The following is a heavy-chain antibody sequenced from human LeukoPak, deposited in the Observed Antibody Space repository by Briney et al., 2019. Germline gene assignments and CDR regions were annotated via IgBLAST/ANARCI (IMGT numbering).Heavy chain of an antibody. Sequence: LETLSLTCAVYGGSFSGYYWSWIRQPPGKGLEWIGEINHSGSTNYNPSLKSRVTISVDTSKNQFSLKLSSVTAADTAVYYCARGHLDCSGGSCYSGTYNWFDPWGQGTLVTVSS. D-gene: IGHD2-15*01. CDR2: INHSGST. J-gene: IGHJ5*02. CDR1: GGSFSGYY. CDR3: ARGHLDCSGGSCYSGTYNWFDP. V-gene: IGHV4-34*01.